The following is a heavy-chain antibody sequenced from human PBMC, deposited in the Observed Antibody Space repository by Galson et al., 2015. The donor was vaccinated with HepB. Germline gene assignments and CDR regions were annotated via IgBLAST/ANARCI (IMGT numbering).Heavy chain of an antibody. Sequence: SLRLSCAASGFTVSSNYMSWVRQAPGKGLEWVSIIYVGGNTYYADSVKGRFTISRDNFKNTLYLQMNSLRTEDTAVYYCATDSTGISYFDYWGQGTLVPVSS. CDR3: ATDSTGISYFDY. CDR1: GFTVSSNY. D-gene: IGHD1-1*01. J-gene: IGHJ4*02. V-gene: IGHV3-53*05. CDR2: IYVGGNT.